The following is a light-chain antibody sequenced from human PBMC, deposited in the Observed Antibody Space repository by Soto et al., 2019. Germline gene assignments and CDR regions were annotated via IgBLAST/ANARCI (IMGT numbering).Light chain of an antibody. CDR1: QSVSSN. V-gene: IGKV3-15*01. CDR3: QQYYTWPLT. CDR2: GAS. J-gene: IGKJ5*01. Sequence: IVMAQSPARLSVSAGEVATLSCRASQSVSSNLAWYQRKPGQAPRLLIYGASSRATGIPVRFSGSGSGTEFTLTISSLQSEDFAVYYCQQYYTWPLTFGQGTRLGI.